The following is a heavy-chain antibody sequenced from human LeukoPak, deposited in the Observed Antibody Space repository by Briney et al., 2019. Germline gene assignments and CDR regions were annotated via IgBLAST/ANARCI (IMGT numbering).Heavy chain of an antibody. CDR2: IYHSGST. D-gene: IGHD2-2*01. V-gene: IGHV4-59*08. J-gene: IGHJ4*02. Sequence: SETLSLTCTVSGGSISSYYWSWIRQPPGKGLEWIGSIYHSGSTYYNPSLKSRVTISVDTSKNQFSLKLSSVTAADTAVYYCARRYCSSTSCIRYPSYFDYWGQGTLVTVSS. CDR3: ARRYCSSTSCIRYPSYFDY. CDR1: GGSISSYY.